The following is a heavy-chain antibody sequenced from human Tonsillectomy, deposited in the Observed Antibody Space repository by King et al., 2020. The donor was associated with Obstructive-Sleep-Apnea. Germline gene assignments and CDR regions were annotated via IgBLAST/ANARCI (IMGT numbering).Heavy chain of an antibody. D-gene: IGHD3-9*01. Sequence: VQLVESGGGSVQPGGSLRLSCVGSGFTFGSYSMNWVRQAPGKGLEWLSYANSGSTAILYADSVRGRFTISRDEAQASLYLQMNDLRPEDTAVYYCATDRDWAFDYWGQGTLVTVSS. CDR2: ANSGSTAI. J-gene: IGHJ4*02. V-gene: IGHV3-48*01. CDR1: GFTFGSYS. CDR3: ATDRDWAFDY.